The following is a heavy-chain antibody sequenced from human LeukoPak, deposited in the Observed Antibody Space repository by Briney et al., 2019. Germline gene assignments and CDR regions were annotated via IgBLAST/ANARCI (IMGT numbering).Heavy chain of an antibody. J-gene: IGHJ5*02. V-gene: IGHV4-59*01. D-gene: IGHD3-10*01. CDR3: ARVSGTGWFDP. Sequence: SETLSLTCTVSGGSISSYYWSWIRQPPGKGLEWIGYIYYSGSTNYNPSLKSRDTISVDTSKNQFSLKLSSVTAADTAVYYCARVSGTGWFDPWGQGTLVTVSS. CDR1: GGSISSYY. CDR2: IYYSGST.